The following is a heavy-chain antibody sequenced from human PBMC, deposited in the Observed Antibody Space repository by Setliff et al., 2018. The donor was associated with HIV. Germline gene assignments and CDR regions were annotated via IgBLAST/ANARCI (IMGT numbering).Heavy chain of an antibody. CDR1: GGSISSYY. CDR3: AKAFTISPTTDYYYMDV. Sequence: PSETLSLTCTVSGGSISSYYWSWIRQPPGKGLEWVSTISSSGDTTYYADSVKGRFTISRDNSKNTLYLHMNSLRAEDTAVYFCAKAFTISPTTDYYYMDVWGKGTTVT. V-gene: IGHV3-23*01. J-gene: IGHJ6*03. D-gene: IGHD3-9*01. CDR2: ISSSGDTT.